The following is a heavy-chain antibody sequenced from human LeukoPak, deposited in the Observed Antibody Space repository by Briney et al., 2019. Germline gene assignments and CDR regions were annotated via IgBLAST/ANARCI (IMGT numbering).Heavy chain of an antibody. Sequence: SQTLSLTCAVSGDSVNSGGFSWSWIRKPSGKDLEWIGYFYHSGITYYNPSLKSRVTISVDTSKNQFSLKLSSVTAADTAVYYCARAGGYSYGGGRYCYYYMDVWGKGTTVTVSS. CDR3: ARAGGYSYGGGRYCYYYMDV. J-gene: IGHJ6*03. CDR1: GDSVNSGGFS. V-gene: IGHV4-30-2*01. CDR2: FYHSGIT. D-gene: IGHD5-18*01.